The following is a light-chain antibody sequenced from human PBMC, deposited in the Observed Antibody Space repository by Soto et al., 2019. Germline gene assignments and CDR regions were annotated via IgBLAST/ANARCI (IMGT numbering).Light chain of an antibody. Sequence: QSVLTQPASVSGSPGQSITISCTGASSDGGGFDHVSWYQQHPGKVPRLLIYDVSSRPSGASDRFSGSKSGNTASLTISGLQAEDEADYYCNSFTTTNTYVFGTGTKVTVL. V-gene: IGLV2-14*03. CDR3: NSFTTTNTYV. CDR2: DVS. CDR1: SSDGGGFDH. J-gene: IGLJ1*01.